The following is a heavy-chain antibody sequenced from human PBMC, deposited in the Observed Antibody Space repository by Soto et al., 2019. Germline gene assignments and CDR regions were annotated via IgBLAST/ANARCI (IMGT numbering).Heavy chain of an antibody. CDR2: IWYDGGNK. CDR3: ARDEYQLLSDYYYYYGMDV. D-gene: IGHD2-2*01. J-gene: IGHJ6*02. Sequence: PGGSLRLSCAASGFTFSSYGMHWVRQAPGKGLEWVAVIWYDGGNKYYADSVKGRFTISRDNSKNTLYLQMNSLRAEDTAVYYCARDEYQLLSDYYYYYGMDVWGQGTTVTVSS. CDR1: GFTFSSYG. V-gene: IGHV3-33*01.